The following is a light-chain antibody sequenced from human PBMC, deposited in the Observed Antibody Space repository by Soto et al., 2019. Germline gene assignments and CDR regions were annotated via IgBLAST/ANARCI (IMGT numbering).Light chain of an antibody. V-gene: IGKV3-20*01. J-gene: IGKJ4*01. CDR2: DAS. Sequence: ELVLTQSPGTLSLSPGESATLSCRASQTVRNNYLAWYQKKPGQAPRLLIYDASSRATGIPDRFSGGGSGTDFNLTISRLETEDFAVYYCQQFSSYPLTFGGGTKVDIK. CDR1: QTVRNNY. CDR3: QQFSSYPLT.